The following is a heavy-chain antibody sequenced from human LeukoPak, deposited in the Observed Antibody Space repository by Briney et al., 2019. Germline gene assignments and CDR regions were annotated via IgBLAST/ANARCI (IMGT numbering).Heavy chain of an antibody. J-gene: IGHJ2*01. Sequence: GESLKISCKGSGYSFTSYWIGWVRQMPGKGLEWMGIIYPGDSDTRYSPSFQGQVIISADKSISTAYLQWSSLKASDTAMYYCARVHDSSGYYWYFDLWGRGTLVTVSS. CDR2: IYPGDSDT. CDR3: ARVHDSSGYYWYFDL. CDR1: GYSFTSYW. V-gene: IGHV5-51*01. D-gene: IGHD3-22*01.